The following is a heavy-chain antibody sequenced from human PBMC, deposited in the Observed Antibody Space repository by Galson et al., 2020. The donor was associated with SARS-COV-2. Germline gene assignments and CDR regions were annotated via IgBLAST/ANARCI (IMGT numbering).Heavy chain of an antibody. CDR3: ARDLSGFMITFGGVIAW. J-gene: IGHJ4*02. CDR1: GFTFSSYA. V-gene: IGHV3-30-3*01. Sequence: GGSLRLSCAASGFTFSSYAMHWVRQAPGKGLEWVAVISYDGSNKYYADSVKGRFTISRDNSKNTLYLQMNSLRAEDTAVYYCARDLSGFMITFGGVIAWWGQGTLVTVSS. D-gene: IGHD3-16*02. CDR2: ISYDGSNK.